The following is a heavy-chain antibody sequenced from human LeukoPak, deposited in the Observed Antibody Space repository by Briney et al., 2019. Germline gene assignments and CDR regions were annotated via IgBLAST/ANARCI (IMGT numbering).Heavy chain of an antibody. CDR3: AKVLTGSQDY. Sequence: GGSLRLSCAVSGFTFSSYAMSWVRQAPGKGLEWLSTIGGGGENTYYADSVRGRFTISRDNSKNTVYLQMKSLRAEDTAVYFCAKVLTGSQDYWGQGTLVTVSS. V-gene: IGHV3-23*01. CDR1: GFTFSSYA. CDR2: IGGGGENT. J-gene: IGHJ4*02. D-gene: IGHD7-27*01.